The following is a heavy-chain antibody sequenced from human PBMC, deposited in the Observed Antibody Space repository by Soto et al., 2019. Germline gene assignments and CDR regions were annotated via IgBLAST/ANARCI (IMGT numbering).Heavy chain of an antibody. CDR3: ARSVEGSSCPY. CDR2: INPKSGGT. Sequence: QVQLVQSGAEVKKPGASVKVSCKASGYTFTGYYMHWVRQAPGQGLEWMGWINPKSGGTNYAQKFQGRVTMTRDTSISTAYMELSRLRSDDTAVYYCARSVEGSSCPYWGQGTLVTVSS. V-gene: IGHV1-2*02. D-gene: IGHD6-13*01. J-gene: IGHJ4*02. CDR1: GYTFTGYY.